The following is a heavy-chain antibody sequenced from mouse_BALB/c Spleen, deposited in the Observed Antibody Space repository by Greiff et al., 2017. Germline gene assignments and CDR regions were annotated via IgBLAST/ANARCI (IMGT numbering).Heavy chain of an antibody. Sequence: QVQLQQPGAELVKPGASVKLSCKASGYTFTSYWMHWVKQRPGQGLEWIGEINPSNGRTNYNEKFKSKATLTVDKSSSTAYMQLSSLTSEDSAVYYCARGPYGYDVWGGMDYWGQGTSVTVSS. CDR2: INPSNGRT. J-gene: IGHJ4*01. CDR3: ARGPYGYDVWGGMDY. CDR1: GYTFTSYW. V-gene: IGHV1S81*02. D-gene: IGHD2-2*01.